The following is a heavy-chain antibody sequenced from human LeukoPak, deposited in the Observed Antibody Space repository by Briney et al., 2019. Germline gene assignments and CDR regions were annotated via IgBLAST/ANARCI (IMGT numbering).Heavy chain of an antibody. V-gene: IGHV3-23*01. CDR2: ISGIGGST. D-gene: IGHD6-13*01. Sequence: PGGSLRLSCAASGFTFSSYAMSWVRQAPGKGLEWVSAISGIGGSTYYADSVKGRFTISRDNTKNTMYLQMNSLRAEDTAVYYCAKDTSSWYGSPGYWGQGTLVSVSS. CDR3: AKDTSSWYGSPGY. J-gene: IGHJ4*02. CDR1: GFTFSSYA.